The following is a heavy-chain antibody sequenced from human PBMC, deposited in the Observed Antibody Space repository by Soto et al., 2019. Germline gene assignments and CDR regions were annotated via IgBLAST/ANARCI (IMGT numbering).Heavy chain of an antibody. CDR2: IGDSGSRK. D-gene: IGHD3-10*02. CDR1: GFTFSTYS. V-gene: IGHV3-48*02. Sequence: EVQLVESGGGLVQPGESLRLSCAASGFTFSTYSMNWLRQAPGKGLEWVAYIGDSGSRKYYADSVKGRFSISRDNAKNSVSLLMNSLRDDDTAVYYCARDSAMFASPVDYWGQGVLVTVSS. J-gene: IGHJ4*02. CDR3: ARDSAMFASPVDY.